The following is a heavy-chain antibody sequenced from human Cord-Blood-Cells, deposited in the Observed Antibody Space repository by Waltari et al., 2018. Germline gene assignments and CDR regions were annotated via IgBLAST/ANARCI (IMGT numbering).Heavy chain of an antibody. CDR3: TRADGMITFGGVIVADY. CDR1: GFTFGDYA. Sequence: EVQLVESGGGLVKPGRSLRLSCTASGFTFGDYAMSWFRQAPGKGLEWVGFIRSKADGGKTEYAASVKGRFTISRDDSKSIAYLQMNSLKTEDTAVYYCTRADGMITFGGVIVADYWGQGTLVTVSS. V-gene: IGHV3-49*05. J-gene: IGHJ4*02. CDR2: IRSKADGGKT. D-gene: IGHD3-16*02.